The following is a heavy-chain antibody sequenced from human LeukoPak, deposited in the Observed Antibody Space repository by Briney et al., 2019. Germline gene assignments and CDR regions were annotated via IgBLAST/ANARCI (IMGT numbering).Heavy chain of an antibody. CDR1: GGSITSKNYY. D-gene: IGHD3-3*01. Sequence: PSEALSLTCTVSGGSITSKNYYWGWIRQSPGKGLEWIGIIYNRGSSYYNPSLKSRVFISVDTSKSQFFLRVSSVTVADTAIYYCARQQGYYDFETATAFPPYYFDSWGQGTLVT. V-gene: IGHV4-39*01. J-gene: IGHJ4*02. CDR2: IYNRGSS. CDR3: ARQQGYYDFETATAFPPYYFDS.